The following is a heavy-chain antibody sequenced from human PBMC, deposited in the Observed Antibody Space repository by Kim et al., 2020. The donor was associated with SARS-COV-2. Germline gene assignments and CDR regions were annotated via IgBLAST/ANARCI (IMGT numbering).Heavy chain of an antibody. D-gene: IGHD3-10*01. Sequence: SETLSLTCAVYGGSFSGYYWSWVRQPPGKGLEWVGEINHSGSTNYNPSLKSRVTRSVKTAKNQSSLKLNAVTAADTAVYYFARGAGLLWFRPHWFDPWGQGTLVTVSS. CDR3: ARGAGLLWFRPHWFDP. CDR2: INHSGST. CDR1: GGSFSGYY. J-gene: IGHJ5*02. V-gene: IGHV4-34*01.